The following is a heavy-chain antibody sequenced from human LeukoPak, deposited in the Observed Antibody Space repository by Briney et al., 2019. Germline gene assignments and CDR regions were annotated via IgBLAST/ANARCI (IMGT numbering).Heavy chain of an antibody. CDR3: SCQKFRGFISFSRYADYYYYGMDV. CDR1: GGSFSGYY. V-gene: IGHV4-34*01. Sequence: SETLSLTCAVYGGSFSGYYWSWIRQPPGKGLEWIGEINHSGSTNYNPSLKSRVTISVDTSKNQFSLKLSSVTAADTAVYYCSCQKFRGFISFSRYADYYYYGMDVGGQGPTATVSS. D-gene: IGHD3-16*02. J-gene: IGHJ6*02. CDR2: INHSGST.